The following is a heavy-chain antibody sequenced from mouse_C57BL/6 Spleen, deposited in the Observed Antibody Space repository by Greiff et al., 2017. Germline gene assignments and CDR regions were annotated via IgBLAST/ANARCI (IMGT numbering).Heavy chain of an antibody. Sequence: LVEPGAELVRPGASVTLSCKASGYTFTDYEMHWVKQTPVHGLDWIGAIDPATSGTAYNQKFKGKAILTADNSSRTAYMELHSLRSEDSAFDFYTSAKNWGAGFAYWGQGTLVTVSA. CDR3: TSAKNWGAGFAY. CDR1: GYTFTDYE. V-gene: IGHV1-15*01. J-gene: IGHJ3*01. CDR2: IDPATSGT. D-gene: IGHD4-1*01.